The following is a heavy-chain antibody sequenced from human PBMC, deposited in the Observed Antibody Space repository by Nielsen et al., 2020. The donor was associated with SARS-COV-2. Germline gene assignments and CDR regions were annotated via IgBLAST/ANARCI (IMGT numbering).Heavy chain of an antibody. CDR2: INPSGSGT. Sequence: GGSLRLYCSASGFTFSSTYMDWVRQAPGQGLVWVSRINPSGSGTAYADSVKGRFAVSRDNAENTVVLQIHSLRVEDTAVYYCAGGADFWSGTQKYYMDVWGKGTTVTVSS. V-gene: IGHV3-74*01. J-gene: IGHJ6*04. CDR1: GFTFSSTY. D-gene: IGHD3-3*01. CDR3: AGGADFWSGTQKYYMDV.